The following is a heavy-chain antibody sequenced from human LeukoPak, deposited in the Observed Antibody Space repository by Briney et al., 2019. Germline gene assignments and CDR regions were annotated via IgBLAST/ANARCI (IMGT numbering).Heavy chain of an antibody. D-gene: IGHD2-2*01. CDR3: ARGGMGYCSSTSCYSQAFDI. V-gene: IGHV1-69*05. CDR2: IIPIFGTA. J-gene: IGHJ3*02. CDR1: GGTFSSYA. Sequence: ASVKVSCKASGGTFSSYAISWVRQAPGQGFEWMGGIIPIFGTANYAQKFQGRVTITTDESTSTAYMELSSLRSEDTAVYYCARGGMGYCSSTSCYSQAFDIWGQGTMVTVSS.